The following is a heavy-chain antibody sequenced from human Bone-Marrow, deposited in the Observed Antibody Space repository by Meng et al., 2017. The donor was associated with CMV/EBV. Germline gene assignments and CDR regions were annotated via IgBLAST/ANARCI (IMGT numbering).Heavy chain of an antibody. CDR2: ISAYNGNT. V-gene: IGHV1-18*01. CDR3: ASSSSYYYYYGMDV. CDR1: GYTFTSYG. Sequence: ASVKVSCKASGYTFTSYGISWVRQAPGQGLEWMGWISAYNGNTNYAQKLQGRVTMTTDTSTSTAYMELRSLRSDDTAVYYCASSSSYYYYYGMDVRGQGTTVTVSS. J-gene: IGHJ6*02. D-gene: IGHD6-13*01.